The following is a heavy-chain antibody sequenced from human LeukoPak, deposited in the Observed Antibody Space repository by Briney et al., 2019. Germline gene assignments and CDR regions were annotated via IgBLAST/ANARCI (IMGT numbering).Heavy chain of an antibody. CDR2: IYYSGST. D-gene: IGHD1-26*01. V-gene: IGHV4-59*08. J-gene: IGHJ4*02. CDR1: GGSISSYY. CDR3: AIMRRTRSGPGY. Sequence: PSETLSLTCTVSGGSISSYYWSWIRQPPGKGLEWIGYIYYSGSTNYNPSLKSRVTISVDTSKNQFSLKLSSVTAADTAVYYCAIMRRTRSGPGYWGQGTLVTVSS.